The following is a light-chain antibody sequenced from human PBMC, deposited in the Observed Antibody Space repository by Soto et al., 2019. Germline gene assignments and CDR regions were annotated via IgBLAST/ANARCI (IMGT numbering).Light chain of an antibody. CDR2: GVS. J-gene: IGKJ4*01. V-gene: IGKV3-20*01. CDR3: QQYGTSPLT. Sequence: EIVLTQSPGTLSLSPGERATLSCRASQSVRGFYLAWYQQKPGQAPRLLIHGVSSRAAGIPDRFSGSGSGTDFSLTISRLEPEDFAVYHCQQYGTSPLTFGGGTKVEIK. CDR1: QSVRGFY.